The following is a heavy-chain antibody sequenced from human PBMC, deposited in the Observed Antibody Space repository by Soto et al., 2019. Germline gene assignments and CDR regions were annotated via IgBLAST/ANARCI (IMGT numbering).Heavy chain of an antibody. J-gene: IGHJ4*02. CDR1: GYTFTSYA. Sequence: ASVKVSCKASGYTFTSYAMHWVRQAPGQRLEWMGWINAGNGNTKYSQKFQGRVTLTRDTSASTAYMELSSLRSEDTAVYHCPSFHGKLIWFGATLNRGQGTLVTASS. CDR2: INAGNGNT. D-gene: IGHD3-10*01. V-gene: IGHV1-3*01. CDR3: PSFHGKLIWFGATLN.